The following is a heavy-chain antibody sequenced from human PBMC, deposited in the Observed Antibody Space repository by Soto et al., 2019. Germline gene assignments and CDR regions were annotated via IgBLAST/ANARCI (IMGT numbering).Heavy chain of an antibody. D-gene: IGHD3-22*01. CDR2: ISSSSSYT. V-gene: IGHV3-11*06. J-gene: IGHJ4*02. CDR3: ARALYYYDSSGYQGLGY. CDR1: GFTFSDYY. Sequence: GGSLRLSCAASGFTFSDYYMSWIRQAPGKGLEWVSYISSSSSYTNYADSVKGRLTISRDNAKSSLYLQMNSLRAEDTAVYYCARALYYYDSSGYQGLGYWGQGTLVTVSS.